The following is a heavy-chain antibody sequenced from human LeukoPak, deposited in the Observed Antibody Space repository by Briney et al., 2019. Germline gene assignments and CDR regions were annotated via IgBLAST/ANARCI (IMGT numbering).Heavy chain of an antibody. Sequence: GGSLRLSCEDSGFTFRSYEMNWVRQAPGKGLEWIAYLSSSGSAFSYADSVKGRSTIARDNAKNSVYLEMNSLRADDTAVYYCARSARLMKGVVEVTALDDWGQGTLVTVSS. J-gene: IGHJ4*02. V-gene: IGHV3-48*03. D-gene: IGHD3-3*01. CDR3: ARSARLMKGVVEVTALDD. CDR2: LSSSGSAF. CDR1: GFTFRSYE.